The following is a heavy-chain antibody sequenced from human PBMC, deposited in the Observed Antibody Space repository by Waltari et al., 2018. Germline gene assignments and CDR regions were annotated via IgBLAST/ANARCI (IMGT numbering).Heavy chain of an antibody. CDR2: IKSKTDGETT. V-gene: IGHV3-15*01. D-gene: IGHD2-8*01. CDR1: GLPFSRSW. Sequence: VQLVDSGGGLVKPGGSLSLSCAASGLPFSRSWVSWVHQAPGKGLEWVGRIKSKTDGETTDYAAPVKGRFTISRDDSKNTLFLQMDSLKSEDTAVYYCTTGGVKGPHDAFDIWGQGTIVTVSS. CDR3: TTGGVKGPHDAFDI. J-gene: IGHJ3*02.